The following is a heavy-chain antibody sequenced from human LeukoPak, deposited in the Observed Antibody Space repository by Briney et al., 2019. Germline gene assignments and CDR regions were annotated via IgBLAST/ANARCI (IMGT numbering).Heavy chain of an antibody. V-gene: IGHV5-51*01. Sequence: GESLKISGQGSGSPFTTYWIGWVGQLPGKGLEWMGIIYPGDSDTRYSPSFQGQVTISADKSISTAYLQWSSLKASDTAMYYCARLQSSGNYYYMDVWGKGTTVTISS. CDR1: GSPFTTYW. D-gene: IGHD6-25*01. CDR2: IYPGDSDT. CDR3: ARLQSSGNYYYMDV. J-gene: IGHJ6*03.